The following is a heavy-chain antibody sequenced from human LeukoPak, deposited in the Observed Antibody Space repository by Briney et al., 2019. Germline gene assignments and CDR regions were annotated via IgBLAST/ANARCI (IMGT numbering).Heavy chain of an antibody. V-gene: IGHV1-8*01. CDR1: GYTFTSYD. CDR2: MNPNSGNT. Sequence: ASVKVSCKASGYTFTSYDINWVRQATGQGLEWMGWMNPNSGNTGYAQKFQGRVTMTRNTSISTAYMELSSLRSEDTAVYYCARAPTYDSWSGYYVYYYYYMDVWGKGTTVTVSS. D-gene: IGHD3-3*01. CDR3: ARAPTYDSWSGYYVYYYYYMDV. J-gene: IGHJ6*03.